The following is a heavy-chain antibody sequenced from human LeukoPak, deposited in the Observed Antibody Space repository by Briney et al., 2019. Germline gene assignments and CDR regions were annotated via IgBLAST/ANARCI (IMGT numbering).Heavy chain of an antibody. CDR2: IYPGDSDT. J-gene: IGHJ5*02. D-gene: IGHD2-2*01. CDR3: ARLSGRYCSSTSCSPNWFDP. V-gene: IGHV5-51*01. Sequence: GESLKIFCKGSGYSFTSYWIGWVRLMPGKGLEWMGIIYPGDSDTRYSPSFQGQVTISADKSISTAYLQWSSLKASDTAMYYCARLSGRYCSSTSCSPNWFDPWGQGTLVTVSS. CDR1: GYSFTSYW.